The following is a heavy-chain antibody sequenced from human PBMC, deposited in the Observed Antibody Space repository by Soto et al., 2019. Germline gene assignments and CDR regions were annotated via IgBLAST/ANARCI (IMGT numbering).Heavy chain of an antibody. CDR2: IKSKTDGGTT. CDR3: TTESSPAHCSSTSCYRDPRGRYFDL. D-gene: IGHD2-2*01. V-gene: IGHV3-15*07. J-gene: IGHJ2*01. CDR1: GFTFSNAW. Sequence: EVQLVESGGGLVKPGGSLRLSCAASGFTFSNAWMNWVRQAPGKGLEWVGRIKSKTDGGTTDYAAPVKGRFTISRDDSKNTLYLQMNSLKTEDTAVYYCTTESSPAHCSSTSCYRDPRGRYFDLWGRGTLVTVSS.